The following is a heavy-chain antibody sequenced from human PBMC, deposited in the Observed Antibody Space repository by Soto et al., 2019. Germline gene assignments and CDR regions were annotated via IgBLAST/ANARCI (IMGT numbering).Heavy chain of an antibody. Sequence: QAQLVESGGGVVQPGRSLRLSCAASGFTVSSYGMHWVRQAPGKGLEWVAVITYDGSSKYYGDSVKGRFTISRDDSKNTLYLEMNSLRAEDTAVYYCAKVRRTRWDAFDIWGQGTMVTVSS. CDR1: GFTVSSYG. CDR2: ITYDGSSK. J-gene: IGHJ3*02. V-gene: IGHV3-30*18. CDR3: AKVRRTRWDAFDI.